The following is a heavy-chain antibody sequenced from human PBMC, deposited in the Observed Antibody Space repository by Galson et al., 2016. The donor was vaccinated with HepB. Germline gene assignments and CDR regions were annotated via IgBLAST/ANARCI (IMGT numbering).Heavy chain of an antibody. J-gene: IGHJ4*02. CDR2: IYSGGTT. CDR3: GMGFYGDHGWFDY. D-gene: IGHD4-17*01. V-gene: IGHV3-66*02. CDR1: GFTVSSNY. Sequence: SLRLSCAASGFTVSSNYMTWVRQAPGKGLEYVSVIYSGGTTYYADSVKGRFTISRGKSKNKLFLQMNTLRAEDTAVSYWGMGFYGDHGWFDYWGQGTLVTVSS.